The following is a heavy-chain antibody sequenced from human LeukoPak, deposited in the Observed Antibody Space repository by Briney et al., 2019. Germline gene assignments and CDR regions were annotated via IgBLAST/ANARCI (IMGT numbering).Heavy chain of an antibody. CDR2: INHSGST. V-gene: IGHV4-34*01. J-gene: IGHJ4*02. CDR1: GGSFSGYY. D-gene: IGHD3-16*01. Sequence: PSETLSLTCAVYGGSFSGYYWSWIRQPPGKGLEWIGEINHSGSTNYNPSLKSRVTISVDTSKNQFSLKLSSVTAADTAVYYCARGRYGGGRAPLDYWGQGALVTVSS. CDR3: ARGRYGGGRAPLDY.